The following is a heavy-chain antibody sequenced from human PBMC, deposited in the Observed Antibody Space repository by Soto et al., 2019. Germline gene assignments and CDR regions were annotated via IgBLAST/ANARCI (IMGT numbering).Heavy chain of an antibody. J-gene: IGHJ4*02. CDR3: AKRTSGTTWGESDY. V-gene: IGHV1-18*04. Sequence: QVQVMQTGAEVKKPGDSVKVSCKTSGYIFSEYGINWVRQAPGQGLGWMGWISGYSGNANLAQKFQGRVTMTTDKSTRTAYMELRRLRSDDTAVYYCAKRTSGTTWGESDYWGQGTLVTVSS. CDR1: GYIFSEYG. CDR2: ISGYSGNA. D-gene: IGHD4-17*01.